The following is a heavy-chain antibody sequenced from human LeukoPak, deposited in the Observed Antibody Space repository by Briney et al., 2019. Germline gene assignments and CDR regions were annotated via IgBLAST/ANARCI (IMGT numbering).Heavy chain of an antibody. CDR2: ISRRSTYI. Sequence: GGTLRLSCAVSGFTFCSFSMNWVRRAPGKGLEWVSSISRRSTYIHHAESLTGRFTVPRHNAKKSLYLQMNSLRAEDTAVYYCASTLCSGDNCYFDYYYYMDVWSKGSTVTIPS. D-gene: IGHD2-15*01. CDR1: GFTFCSFS. CDR3: ASTLCSGDNCYFDYYYYMDV. V-gene: IGHV3-21*01. J-gene: IGHJ6*03.